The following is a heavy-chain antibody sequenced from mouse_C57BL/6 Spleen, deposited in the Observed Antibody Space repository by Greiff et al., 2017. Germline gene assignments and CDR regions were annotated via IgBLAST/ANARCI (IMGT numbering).Heavy chain of an antibody. Sequence: VQLQQSGPELVKPGASVKISCKASGYPFSSSWMNWVKQRPGKGLEWIGRIYPGDGDTNYNGKFKGKATLTADKSSSTAYMQLSSLTSEDSAVYFCARGVYYDYDWYFDVWGTGTTVTVSS. CDR2: IYPGDGDT. CDR1: GYPFSSSW. V-gene: IGHV1-82*01. CDR3: ARGVYYDYDWYFDV. J-gene: IGHJ1*03. D-gene: IGHD2-4*01.